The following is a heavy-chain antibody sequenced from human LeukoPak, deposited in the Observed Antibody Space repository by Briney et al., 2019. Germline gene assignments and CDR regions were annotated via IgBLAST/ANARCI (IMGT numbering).Heavy chain of an antibody. CDR3: ARGHGLVDY. Sequence: GESLKIPCKGSGYTFTNNWISWVRQLPGKGLEWMGRINPTDSNTDYSPSFQGHVIISVDKSINTVYLQWGSLEASDTAVYYCARGHGLVDYWGQGALLTVSS. CDR1: GYTFTNNW. V-gene: IGHV5-10-1*01. D-gene: IGHD6-25*01. J-gene: IGHJ4*02. CDR2: INPTDSNT.